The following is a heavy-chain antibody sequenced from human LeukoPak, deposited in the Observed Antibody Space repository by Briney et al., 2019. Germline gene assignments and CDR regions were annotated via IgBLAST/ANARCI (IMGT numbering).Heavy chain of an antibody. Sequence: GGSLRLSCTTSGFTFSNYAMTWVRQAPGKGLEWVSAITGSGGSTYYADSVKGRFTISRDNSRNSLYLQMNSLRAEDTALYYCAKGSIAAAHYYYYGMDVWGQGTTVTVSS. CDR1: GFTFSNYA. J-gene: IGHJ6*02. V-gene: IGHV3-23*01. CDR2: ITGSGGST. CDR3: AKGSIAAAHYYYYGMDV. D-gene: IGHD6-13*01.